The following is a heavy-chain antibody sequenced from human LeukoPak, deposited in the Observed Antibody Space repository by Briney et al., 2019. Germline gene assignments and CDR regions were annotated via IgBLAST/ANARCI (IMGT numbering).Heavy chain of an antibody. V-gene: IGHV5-51*01. CDR1: GYSFTTYW. CDR3: ARHIGLTTRYFDY. D-gene: IGHD4/OR15-4a*01. CDR2: IYPGDSDT. Sequence: GESLKISCKGSGYSFTTYWIGWVRQPPGKGLEWMGMIYPGDSDTRYSPSFQGHVTISADTSITTAYLQLSSLKASDTAMYYCARHIGLTTRYFDYWGQGTLVTVSS. J-gene: IGHJ4*02.